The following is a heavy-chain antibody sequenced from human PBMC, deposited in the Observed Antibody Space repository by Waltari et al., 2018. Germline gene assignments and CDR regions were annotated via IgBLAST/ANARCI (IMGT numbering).Heavy chain of an antibody. J-gene: IGHJ1*01. CDR3: ARDPIRSVAAAGTEYFQH. Sequence: QVQLVQSGAEVKKPGASVKVSCKASGYTFTSYGISWVRQAPGQGLEWMGWISAYKGNTNYAQKLQGRVTMTTDTSTSTAYMELRSLRSDDTAVYYCARDPIRSVAAAGTEYFQHWGQGTLVTVSS. CDR2: ISAYKGNT. V-gene: IGHV1-18*01. D-gene: IGHD6-13*01. CDR1: GYTFTSYG.